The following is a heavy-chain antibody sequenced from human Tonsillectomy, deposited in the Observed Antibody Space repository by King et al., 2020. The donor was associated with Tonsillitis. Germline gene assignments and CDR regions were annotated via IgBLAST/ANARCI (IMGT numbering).Heavy chain of an antibody. CDR1: GDSISSGGYS. D-gene: IGHD6-6*01. CDR2: IYHSGST. CDR3: ARGIAARIYFDY. V-gene: IGHV4-30-2*01. Sequence: QLQESGSGLVKPSQTLSLTCAVSGDSISSGGYSWSWIRQPPGKGLEWIGYIYHSGSTYYNVSLKSRVTISVDRSNNQFSLKLSSVTAADTAVYYCARGIAARIYFDYWGQGTLVTVSS. J-gene: IGHJ4*02.